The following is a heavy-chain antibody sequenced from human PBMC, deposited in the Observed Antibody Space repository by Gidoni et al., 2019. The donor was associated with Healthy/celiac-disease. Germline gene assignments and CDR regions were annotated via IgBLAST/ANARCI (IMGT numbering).Heavy chain of an antibody. CDR2: ISGSGGST. J-gene: IGHJ4*02. CDR3: AKCITMIVVVGKMGDY. CDR1: GFTFSSYA. Sequence: EVQLLESGGGLVQPGGSLRLSCAASGFTFSSYAMSWVRQAPGKGLEWVSAISGSGGSTYYADSVKGRFTISRDNSKNTLYLQMNSLRAEDTAVYYCAKCITMIVVVGKMGDYWGQGTLVTVSS. D-gene: IGHD3-22*01. V-gene: IGHV3-23*01.